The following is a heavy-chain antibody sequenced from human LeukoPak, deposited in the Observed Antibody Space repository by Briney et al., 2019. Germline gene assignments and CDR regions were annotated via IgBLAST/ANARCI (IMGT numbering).Heavy chain of an antibody. D-gene: IGHD3-10*01. J-gene: IGHJ4*02. V-gene: IGHV3-53*01. CDR2: IYTGGST. CDR3: ARAKPKNMVRGLIMRRESRYYFDY. CDR1: GFTVSTTY. Sequence: GGSLRLSCAASGFTVSTTYMSWVRQAPGKGLEWVSIIYTGGSTYYAHSVKGRFTISRDNSKNTVYLQMNSLRAEDTAVYFCARAKPKNMVRGLIMRRESRYYFDYWGQGTLVTVSS.